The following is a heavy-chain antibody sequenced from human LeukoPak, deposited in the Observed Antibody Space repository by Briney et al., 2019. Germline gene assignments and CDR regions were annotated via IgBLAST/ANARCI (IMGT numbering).Heavy chain of an antibody. D-gene: IGHD3-22*01. CDR3: AKDSTYYYDSSAYSSYFDY. CDR1: GLTFSSYA. V-gene: IGHV3-23*01. J-gene: IGHJ4*02. Sequence: GGSLRLSCAASGLTFSSYAMSWVRQAPGKGLEWVSAISGSGASTNYADSVKGRFTISRDNSKNTLYLQMNSLRAEDTAVYYCAKDSTYYYDSSAYSSYFDYWGQGTLVTVSS. CDR2: ISGSGAST.